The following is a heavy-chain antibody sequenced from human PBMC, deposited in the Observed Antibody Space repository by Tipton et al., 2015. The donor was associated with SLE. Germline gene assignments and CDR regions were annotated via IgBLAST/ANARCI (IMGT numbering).Heavy chain of an antibody. Sequence: LRLSCTVSGGSISGYYWSWIRQPPGKGLEWIGYIYHSGSTNYNPSLKSRVNISVDRSKNQFSLKLSSVTAADTAVYYCVRDNGGWVPFFDYWGQGILVTVSS. CDR2: IYHSGST. CDR3: VRDNGGWVPFFDY. D-gene: IGHD2-8*01. CDR1: GGSISGYY. J-gene: IGHJ4*02. V-gene: IGHV4-59*01.